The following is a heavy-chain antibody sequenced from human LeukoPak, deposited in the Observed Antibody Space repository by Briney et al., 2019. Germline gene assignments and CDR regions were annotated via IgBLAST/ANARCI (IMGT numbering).Heavy chain of an antibody. CDR2: ISSSGDSI. Sequence: GESLRLSCVASGFSFTTYWMGWVRQAPGKGLEWVSYISSSGDSIHYADSVKGRFTISRDNAKNSLYLQMNSLRAEDTAVYYCARDGGTRLKYSFGYGDFWGQGTLVTVSS. D-gene: IGHD3-22*01. V-gene: IGHV3-48*04. CDR1: GFSFTTYW. J-gene: IGHJ4*02. CDR3: ARDGGTRLKYSFGYGDF.